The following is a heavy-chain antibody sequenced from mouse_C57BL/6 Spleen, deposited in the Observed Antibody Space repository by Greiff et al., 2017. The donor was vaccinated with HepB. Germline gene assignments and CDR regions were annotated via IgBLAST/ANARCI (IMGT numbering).Heavy chain of an antibody. V-gene: IGHV5-16*01. CDR3: ARVRLWYFDV. J-gene: IGHJ1*03. CDR1: GFTFSDYY. CDR2: INYDGSST. Sequence: EVKVVESEGGLVQPGSSMKLSCTASGFTFSDYYMAWVRQVPEKGLEWVANINYDGSSTYYLDSLKSRFIISRDNAKNILYLQMSSLKSEDTATYYCARVRLWYFDVWGTGTTVTVSS.